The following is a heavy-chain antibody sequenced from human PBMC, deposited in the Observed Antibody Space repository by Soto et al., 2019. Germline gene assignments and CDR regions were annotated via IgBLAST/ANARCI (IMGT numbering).Heavy chain of an antibody. CDR2: IYYSGST. Sequence: PPGKGLEWIGSIYYSGSTYYNPSLKSRVTISVDTSKNQFSLKLSSVTAADTSVYYSASHAVHSSAFTAYLVQRTLVPVSS. V-gene: IGHV4-39*01. D-gene: IGHD6-19*01. J-gene: IGHJ4*02. CDR3: ASHAVHSSAFTAY.